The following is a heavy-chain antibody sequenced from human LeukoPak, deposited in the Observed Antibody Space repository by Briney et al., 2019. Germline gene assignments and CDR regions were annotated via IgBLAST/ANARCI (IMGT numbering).Heavy chain of an antibody. V-gene: IGHV3-30*04. Sequence: GSLRLSCAASGFTFSSYAMHWVRQAPGKGLGWVAVISYDGTNKYYADSVKGRFTISRDNSKSTLYVQMNSLRAEDTALYYCARAGYTTGRYEDYWGQGTLVTVSS. J-gene: IGHJ4*02. CDR3: ARAGYTTGRYEDY. CDR1: GFTFSSYA. CDR2: ISYDGTNK. D-gene: IGHD6-19*01.